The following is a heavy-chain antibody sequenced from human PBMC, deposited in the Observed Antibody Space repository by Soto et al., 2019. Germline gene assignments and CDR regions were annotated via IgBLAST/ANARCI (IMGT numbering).Heavy chain of an antibody. J-gene: IGHJ6*02. D-gene: IGHD6-13*01. CDR3: ARDQARSSIAAAVLYYYYGMDV. CDR1: GYTFTSYG. V-gene: IGHV1-18*04. Sequence: ASVKVSCKASGYTFTSYGISWVRQAPGQGLEWMGWISAYNGNTNYVQKLQGRVTMTTDTSTSTAYMELRSLRSDDTAVYYCARDQARSSIAAAVLYYYYGMDVWAQGTSVTVSS. CDR2: ISAYNGNT.